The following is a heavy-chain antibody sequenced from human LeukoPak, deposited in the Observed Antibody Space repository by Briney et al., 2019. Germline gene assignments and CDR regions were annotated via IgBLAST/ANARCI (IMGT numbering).Heavy chain of an antibody. CDR2: IYYSGST. CDR1: GASISNYY. Sequence: SETLSLTCAVSGASISNYYWSWIRQPPGKGLEWIGYIYYSGSTNYIPSLKSRATISADTSKNQFSLKLSSVTAADTAVYYCARVKYDFFMDVWGKGTTVTVSS. D-gene: IGHD3-3*01. CDR3: ARVKYDFFMDV. J-gene: IGHJ6*03. V-gene: IGHV4-59*01.